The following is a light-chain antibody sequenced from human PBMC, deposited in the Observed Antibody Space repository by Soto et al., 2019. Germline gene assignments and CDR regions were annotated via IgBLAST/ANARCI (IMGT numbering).Light chain of an antibody. CDR1: QSVSSN. CDR3: QQYNNWPLT. J-gene: IGKJ4*01. V-gene: IGKV3-15*01. Sequence: EIVMTQSPATLSMSPGEIATLSCRASQSVSSNLACYQQKPGQAPRRLIYGASTRDTGIPARFSGSGSGTEFTLTISSLQSEDFAVYYCQQYNNWPLTFGGGTKVEIK. CDR2: GAS.